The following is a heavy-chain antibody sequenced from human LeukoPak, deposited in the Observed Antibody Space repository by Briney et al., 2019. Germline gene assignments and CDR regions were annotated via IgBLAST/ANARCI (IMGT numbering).Heavy chain of an antibody. CDR2: IYTSGST. J-gene: IGHJ5*02. CDR1: GGSISSYY. D-gene: IGHD2-8*01. Sequence: SETLSLTCTVSGGSISSYYWSWIRQPAGKGLEWIGRIYTSGSTNYNPSLKSRVTMSVDTSKNQFSLKLSSVTAADTAVYYCNTDIVLMVYAMEFDPWGQGTLVTVSS. V-gene: IGHV4-4*07. CDR3: NTDIVLMVYAMEFDP.